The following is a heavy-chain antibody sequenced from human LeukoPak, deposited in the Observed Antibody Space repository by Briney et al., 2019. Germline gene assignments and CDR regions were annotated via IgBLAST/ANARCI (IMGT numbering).Heavy chain of an antibody. CDR3: ARGGTTVNDAFDI. CDR1: VGSLSGYY. J-gene: IGHJ3*02. Sequence: SETLSLTCAVCVGSLSGYYWSGIRQPPGKGLEWIGEINHSGSTNYNPSLNSRVTISVDTSKNQFSLKLSSVTAADTAVYYCARGGTTVNDAFDIWGQGTMVTVSS. V-gene: IGHV4-34*01. CDR2: INHSGST. D-gene: IGHD4-17*01.